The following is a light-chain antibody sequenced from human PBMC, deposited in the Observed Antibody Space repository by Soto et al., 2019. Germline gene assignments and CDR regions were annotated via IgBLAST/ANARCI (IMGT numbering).Light chain of an antibody. J-gene: IGKJ4*01. Sequence: EIVLTQSPATLSLSPGERATLSCRASQSITTFLAWYQQKPGQTPRLLIHDASKRATGIPARFSGSGSGTDFTLTISSLEPEDFAVYYCQQRSDWPLTFGGGTKVEIK. CDR2: DAS. CDR3: QQRSDWPLT. CDR1: QSITTF. V-gene: IGKV3-11*01.